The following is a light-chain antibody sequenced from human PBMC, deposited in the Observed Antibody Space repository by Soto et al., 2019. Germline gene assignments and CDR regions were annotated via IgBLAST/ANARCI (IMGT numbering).Light chain of an antibody. J-gene: IGKJ3*01. V-gene: IGKV3-11*01. Sequence: ETVLTQSPATLSLSPGERATLSCRASQSISSSLAWYQQTPAQAPRLLIYDASKRATGIPARFSGSGSGTDFTLTISSLEPEDFAVYYCQQRFTWPSFGPGTKVDIK. CDR2: DAS. CDR3: QQRFTWPS. CDR1: QSISSS.